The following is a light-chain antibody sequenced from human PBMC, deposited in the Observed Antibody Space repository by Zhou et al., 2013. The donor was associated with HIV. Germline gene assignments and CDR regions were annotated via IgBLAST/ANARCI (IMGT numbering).Light chain of an antibody. V-gene: IGKV1-39*01. J-gene: IGKJ4*01. Sequence: DIQMTQSPSSLSASVGDRVTISCRASQSIDGYLNWYQQRPGKAPKLLIYTASNLQGGVPSRFSGSGSGTDFTLTISGLQSDDFATYYCQQAHIFPHTFGGGTRVEIK. CDR2: TAS. CDR1: QSIDGY. CDR3: QQAHIFPHT.